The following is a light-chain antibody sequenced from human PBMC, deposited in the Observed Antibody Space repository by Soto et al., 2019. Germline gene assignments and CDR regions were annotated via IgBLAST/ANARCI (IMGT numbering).Light chain of an antibody. CDR2: AAA. Sequence: DIQMPQSPSSLSASVGDRVTITCRASQSISSYLNWYQQKPGQAPKLLIYAAASLQSGVPSRFSGSGSGTDFTLTISSLQPEDFETYYCQQSYSTLLTFGPGTKVDIK. J-gene: IGKJ3*01. V-gene: IGKV1-39*01. CDR1: QSISSY. CDR3: QQSYSTLLT.